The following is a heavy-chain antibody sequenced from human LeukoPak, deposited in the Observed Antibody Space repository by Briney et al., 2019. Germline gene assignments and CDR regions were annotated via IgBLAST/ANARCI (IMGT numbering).Heavy chain of an antibody. J-gene: IGHJ6*02. V-gene: IGHV3-53*01. CDR1: GFTVSSNY. CDR2: IYSGGRT. CDR3: ARGNSGTSYVEDYYGMDV. D-gene: IGHD1-26*01. Sequence: GGSLRLSCAASGFTVSSNYMTWVRQAPGKGLEWVSVIYSGGRTYYADSVKGRFTLSRDNSKNTLYLHMNSLRAEDTAVYYCARGNSGTSYVEDYYGMDVWGQGTTVTVSS.